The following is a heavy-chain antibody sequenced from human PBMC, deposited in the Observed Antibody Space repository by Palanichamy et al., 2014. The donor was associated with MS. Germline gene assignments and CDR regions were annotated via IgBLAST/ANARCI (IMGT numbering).Heavy chain of an antibody. J-gene: IGHJ6*03. V-gene: IGHV3-7*01. CDR3: ARGGRQWLVGVGYYYYYMDV. CDR2: IKQDGSEK. Sequence: TWGNYWMNWVRQAPGKGLEWVANIKQDGSEKYYVDSVKGRFTISRDNAKNSLYLQMNSLRAEDTAVYYCARGGRQWLVGVGYYYYYMDVWGKGTTVTVSS. CDR1: TWGNYW. D-gene: IGHD6-19*01.